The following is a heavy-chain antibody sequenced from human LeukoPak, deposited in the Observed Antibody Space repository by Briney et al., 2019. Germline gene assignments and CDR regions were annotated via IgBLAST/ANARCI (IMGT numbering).Heavy chain of an antibody. V-gene: IGHV4-34*01. D-gene: IGHD3-3*01. J-gene: IGHJ2*01. CDR2: IYHSGST. CDR1: GGSFSGYY. CDR3: ASLSGYGDL. Sequence: SETLSLTCAVYGGSFSGYYWSWIRQPPGKGLEWIGYIYHSGSTYYNPSLKSRVTISVDRSKNQFSLKLSSVTAADTAVYYCASLSGYGDLWGRGTLVTVSS.